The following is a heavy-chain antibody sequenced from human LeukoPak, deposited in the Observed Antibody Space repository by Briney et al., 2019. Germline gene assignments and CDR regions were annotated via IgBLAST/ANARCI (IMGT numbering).Heavy chain of an antibody. V-gene: IGHV4-34*01. Sequence: SETLSLTCAVYGGSFSGYYWSWIRQPPGKGLEWIGEINHSGSTNYNPSLKSRVTISVDTSKNQFSLKLSSVTAADTAVYYCARGIYDSSGYYDLWFDPWGQGTLVTVSS. CDR1: GGSFSGYY. D-gene: IGHD3-22*01. CDR3: ARGIYDSSGYYDLWFDP. CDR2: INHSGST. J-gene: IGHJ5*02.